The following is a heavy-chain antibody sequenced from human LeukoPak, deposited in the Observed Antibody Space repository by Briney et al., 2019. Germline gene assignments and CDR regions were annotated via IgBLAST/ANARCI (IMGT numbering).Heavy chain of an antibody. CDR3: TRGNAN. Sequence: SETLSLTCTVSGGSINRYYWRWIRQPPGEGLEWMGYISYSGSPNYNPSLKIRVPISVDTSKNQFFLKLSSVTAADTDLYYCTRGNANWGEGTLVTVSS. J-gene: IGHJ4*02. CDR2: ISYSGSP. CDR1: GGSINRYY. V-gene: IGHV4-59*01.